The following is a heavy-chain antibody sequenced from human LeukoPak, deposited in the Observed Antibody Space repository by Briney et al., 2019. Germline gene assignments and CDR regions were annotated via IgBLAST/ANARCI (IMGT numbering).Heavy chain of an antibody. CDR3: TRDLSTGMPGGFDY. CDR2: INWNSGSK. J-gene: IGHJ4*02. V-gene: IGHV3-20*04. D-gene: IGHD2-2*01. CDR1: GFTFDDHG. Sequence: GGSLRLSCEASGFTFDDHGLSWVRQAPGKGLEWVSGINWNSGSKRYAASVKGRFTISRDNARKSLWLQMNSLRVEDTAVYYCTRDLSTGMPGGFDYWGQGILVTVSS.